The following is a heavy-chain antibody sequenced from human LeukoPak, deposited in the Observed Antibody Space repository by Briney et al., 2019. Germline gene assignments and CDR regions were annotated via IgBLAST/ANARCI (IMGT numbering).Heavy chain of an antibody. CDR3: AKDCCGGDWSDAFDI. J-gene: IGHJ3*02. CDR2: ISGSGGSK. D-gene: IGHD2-21*02. CDR1: GFTFSSYA. Sequence: GGSLRLSCAASGFTFSSYAMSWVRQAPGKGLEWVSGISGSGGSKYYADSVKGRFTISRHNSKNTLSLQMNSLRADDTAVYYCAKDCCGGDWSDAFDIWGQGTMVTVSS. V-gene: IGHV3-23*01.